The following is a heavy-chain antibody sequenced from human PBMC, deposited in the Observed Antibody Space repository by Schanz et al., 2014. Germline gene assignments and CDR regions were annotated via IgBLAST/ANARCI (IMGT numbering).Heavy chain of an antibody. J-gene: IGHJ5*02. CDR2: MNPNSGDT. D-gene: IGHD2-2*01. CDR3: ARDRRRYWSTASCLHDNWFDP. Sequence: QVQLVQSGAEVKKPGASVKVSCRASGYPFTSDDITWVRQAPGQGLEWMGWMNPNSGDTGYPRKFQDRVTMTRSTSISTAYMELRSLRSDDTAVYYCARDRRRYWSTASCLHDNWFDPWGQGTLVIVSS. V-gene: IGHV1-8*01. CDR1: GYPFTSDD.